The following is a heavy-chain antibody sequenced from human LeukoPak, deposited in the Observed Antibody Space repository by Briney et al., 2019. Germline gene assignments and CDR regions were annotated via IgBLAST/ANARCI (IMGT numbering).Heavy chain of an antibody. CDR1: GFTLRSKW. Sequence: GSPRLSCSGSGFTLRSKWMHWVRQVPGKGLVWVSLIKPDGSSPNYADSVKGRFTISRDNAKNTLYLQMNSLRAEDTAVYYCVPADKQWGQGTLVTVSS. V-gene: IGHV3-74*01. CDR3: VPADKQ. D-gene: IGHD6-13*01. J-gene: IGHJ4*02. CDR2: IKPDGSSP.